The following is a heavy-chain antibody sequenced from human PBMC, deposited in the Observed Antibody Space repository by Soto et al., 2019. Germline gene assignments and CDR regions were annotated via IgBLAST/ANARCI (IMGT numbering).Heavy chain of an antibody. D-gene: IGHD3-22*01. CDR3: ARGVKSYYDSSGYSQ. CDR2: INPSGGST. Sequence: XPVKVSCKASGYPFTSYYMRWVRQAPGQGLEWMGIINPSGGSTSYAQKFQGRVTMTRDTSTSTVYMELSSLRSEDTAVYYCARGVKSYYDSSGYSQWGQGTLVTVSS. V-gene: IGHV1-46*01. CDR1: GYPFTSYY. J-gene: IGHJ4*02.